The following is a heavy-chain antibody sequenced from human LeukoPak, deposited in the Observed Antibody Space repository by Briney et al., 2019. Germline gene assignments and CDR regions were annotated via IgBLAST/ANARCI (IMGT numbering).Heavy chain of an antibody. V-gene: IGHV4-4*07. CDR1: RGSICSYY. Sequence: KTPESLSLTCTVSRGSICSYYCNSIVRPASKQRKGIGRIYTSGSNNYNPSLKSRVTMSVDTSKNQFSLKLSSVTAADTAVYYCARGGSNFAYWGQGTLVTVSS. CDR3: ARGGSNFAY. D-gene: IGHD2/OR15-2a*01. CDR2: IYTSGSN. J-gene: IGHJ4*02.